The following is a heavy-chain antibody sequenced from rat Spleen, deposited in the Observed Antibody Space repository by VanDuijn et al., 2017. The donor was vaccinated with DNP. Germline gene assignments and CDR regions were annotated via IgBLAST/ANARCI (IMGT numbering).Heavy chain of an antibody. CDR2: ISSGGNT. Sequence: QVQLKESGPGLVQPSQTLSLTCTVSGFSLTSYGVSWVRQPPGKGLEWIAAISSGGNTYYNSALKSRLSISRDTSKSQVFLKMNSLQTEDTAIYFCTRDRELGNWFAYWGQGTLVTVSS. V-gene: IGHV2S12*01. J-gene: IGHJ3*01. CDR1: GFSLTSYG. D-gene: IGHD4-3*01. CDR3: TRDRELGNWFAY.